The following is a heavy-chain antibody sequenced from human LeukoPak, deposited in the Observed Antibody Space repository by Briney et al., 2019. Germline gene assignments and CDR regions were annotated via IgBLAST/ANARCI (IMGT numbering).Heavy chain of an antibody. V-gene: IGHV3-7*01. CDR2: IKQDGSEK. CDR3: ARAKGSYYYGMDV. J-gene: IGHJ6*02. CDR1: GFTFSSYW. Sequence: GGSLRLSCAASGFTFSSYWMSCVRQAPGKGLEWVANIKQDGSEKYYVDSVKGRFTISRDNAKNSLYLQMNSLRAEDTAVYYCARAKGSYYYGMDVWGQGTTVTVSS.